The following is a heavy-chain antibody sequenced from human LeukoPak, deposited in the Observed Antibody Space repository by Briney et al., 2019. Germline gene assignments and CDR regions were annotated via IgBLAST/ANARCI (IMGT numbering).Heavy chain of an antibody. J-gene: IGHJ4*02. V-gene: IGHV4-39*01. CDR2: IYYSGST. CDR3: ARLYYDSSGYYQICYFDY. CDR1: GGSXSSSSYY. D-gene: IGHD3-22*01. Sequence: LTCTVXGGSXSSSSYYWGWIRQPPGRGLEXXXXIYYSGSTYYNPSLKSRVTISVNTSKNQFSLNLSSVTAADTAVYYCARLYYDSSGYYQICYFDYWGQGTLVTVSS.